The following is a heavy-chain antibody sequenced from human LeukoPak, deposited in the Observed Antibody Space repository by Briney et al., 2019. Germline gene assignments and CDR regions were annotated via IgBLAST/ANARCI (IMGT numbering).Heavy chain of an antibody. J-gene: IGHJ4*02. CDR1: GGSISTYY. Sequence: SETLSLTCTVSGGSISTYYWGWIRQPPGKGLEWIGNIYYSGSTNYNPSLKSRVTISVDTSKNQFSLKLTAVTAADTAVYYCARHRYSSAWSVVDYWGQGTLVTVSS. CDR2: IYYSGST. D-gene: IGHD6-19*01. CDR3: ARHRYSSAWSVVDY. V-gene: IGHV4-59*08.